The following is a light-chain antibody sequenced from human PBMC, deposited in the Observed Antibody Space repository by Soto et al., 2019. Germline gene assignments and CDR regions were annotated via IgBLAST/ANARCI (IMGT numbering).Light chain of an antibody. CDR3: QQSYSTLT. V-gene: IGKV1-39*01. CDR1: QSISSY. CDR2: AAS. J-gene: IGKJ4*01. Sequence: DIQMTQSPSSLSASVGDRVTITCRASQSISSYLNWYQQKPGKAPKLLIYAASSLQSGAPSRFSGSGSGTDFTLTISSLQPEDFATYYCQQSYSTLTFGGGTKVEIK.